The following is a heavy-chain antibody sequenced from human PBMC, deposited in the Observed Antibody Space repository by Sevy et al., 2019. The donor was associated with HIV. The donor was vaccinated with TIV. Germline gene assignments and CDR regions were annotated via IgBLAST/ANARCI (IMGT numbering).Heavy chain of an antibody. Sequence: GGSVRLSCAASGFTFSSYWMHWVRQAPGKGLVWVSRINSDGSSTSYADSVKGRFTISRDNAKNTLYLQMNSLRAEDTAVYYCAREGFNGYSHKNSDFDYWGQGTLVTVSS. CDR1: GFTFSSYW. J-gene: IGHJ4*02. V-gene: IGHV3-74*01. D-gene: IGHD5-18*01. CDR2: INSDGSST. CDR3: AREGFNGYSHKNSDFDY.